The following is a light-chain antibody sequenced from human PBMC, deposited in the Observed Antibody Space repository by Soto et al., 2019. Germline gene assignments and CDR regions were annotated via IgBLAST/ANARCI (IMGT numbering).Light chain of an antibody. CDR2: GAS. Sequence: IVLTQSPGTLSLSPGERATLSCRASQSVSNSYLAWYQQKPGQAPRLLISGASSRATGIPDRFSGSGSGTDFALTISRLEPEDFAVYHCQQYGGSPLTLGKGTKVDIK. J-gene: IGKJ1*01. CDR3: QQYGGSPLT. CDR1: QSVSNSY. V-gene: IGKV3-20*01.